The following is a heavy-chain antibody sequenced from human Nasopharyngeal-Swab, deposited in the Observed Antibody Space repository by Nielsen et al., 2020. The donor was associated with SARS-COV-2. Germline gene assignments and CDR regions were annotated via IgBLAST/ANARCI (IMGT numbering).Heavy chain of an antibody. CDR1: DGSISSSSYY. V-gene: IGHV4-39*07. J-gene: IGHJ6*02. Sequence: SETLSLTCTVSDGSISSSSYYWGWIRQPPGKGLEWIGSIYYSGSTYYNPSLKSRVTISVDTSKNQFSLKLSSVTAADTAVYYCARLVGATDYYYYGMDVWGQGTTVTVSS. CDR2: IYYSGST. CDR3: ARLVGATDYYYYGMDV. D-gene: IGHD1-26*01.